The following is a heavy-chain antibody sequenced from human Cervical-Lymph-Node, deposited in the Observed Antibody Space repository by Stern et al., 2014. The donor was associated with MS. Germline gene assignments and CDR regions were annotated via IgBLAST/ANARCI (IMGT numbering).Heavy chain of an antibody. D-gene: IGHD2-15*01. J-gene: IGHJ4*02. Sequence: EVQLVESGGGLVQPGGSLRLSCAASGFTFSSYWMHWVRQAPGKGLVWVSRINSDGSSTNYADSVKGRFTISRDNAKNTLYLQMNSLRAEDTAVYYCATLSRGGWSYFDYWGQGTLVTVSS. CDR3: ATLSRGGWSYFDY. CDR1: GFTFSSYW. V-gene: IGHV3-74*02. CDR2: INSDGSST.